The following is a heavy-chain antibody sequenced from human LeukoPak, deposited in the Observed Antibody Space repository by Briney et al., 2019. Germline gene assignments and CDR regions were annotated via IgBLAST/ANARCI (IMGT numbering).Heavy chain of an antibody. J-gene: IGHJ4*02. Sequence: SETLSLTCTVSGVSISTDYWTWVRQSPGKGLEWIGYIHYSGSTSYNPSLKSRVTISVDTPKNQFSLKLTSVTSADTAVYYCARDAGATAYWGQGALVTVSS. V-gene: IGHV4-59*13. CDR2: IHYSGST. CDR1: GVSISTDY. D-gene: IGHD4/OR15-4a*01. CDR3: ARDAGATAY.